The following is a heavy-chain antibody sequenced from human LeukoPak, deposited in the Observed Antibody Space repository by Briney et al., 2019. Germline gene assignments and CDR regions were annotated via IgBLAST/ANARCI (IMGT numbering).Heavy chain of an antibody. CDR2: FSGSGGNT. Sequence: GGSLRLSCAASGFTFSSYAMSWVRQAPGKGLEWVSTFSGSGGNTYSADSVKGRFTISRDNSKNTLYLQMNSLRAEDTAVYYSAKDKGYCSGGSCYGYWYFDLWGGGTLVTVSS. CDR1: GFTFSSYA. V-gene: IGHV3-23*01. CDR3: AKDKGYCSGGSCYGYWYFDL. J-gene: IGHJ2*01. D-gene: IGHD2-15*01.